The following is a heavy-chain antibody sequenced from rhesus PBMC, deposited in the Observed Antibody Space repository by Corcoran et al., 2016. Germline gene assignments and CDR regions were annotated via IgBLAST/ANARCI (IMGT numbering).Heavy chain of an antibody. CDR1: GYSISSGYD. CDR2: IYGSSGST. D-gene: IGHD2-27*01. J-gene: IGHJ4*01. CDR3: AQRVVFTASFDY. Sequence: QVQLQESGPGVVKPSETLSLTCAVSGYSISSGYDWSWIRQPPGKELERIGYIYGSSGSTNYNPSLKNRVIISKDTSKIQFSLKLSSVTAADTSVYYCAQRVVFTASFDYWGQGVLVTVSS. V-gene: IGHV4-76*01.